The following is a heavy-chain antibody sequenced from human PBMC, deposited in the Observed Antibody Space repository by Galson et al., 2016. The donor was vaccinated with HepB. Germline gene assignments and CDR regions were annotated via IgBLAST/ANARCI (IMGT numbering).Heavy chain of an antibody. D-gene: IGHD7-27*01. V-gene: IGHV3-48*03. CDR1: GFTLSSYE. J-gene: IGHJ5*02. CDR3: AREPPYTGAYNWFDT. CDR2: ISSSGKII. Sequence: SLRLSCAASGFTLSSYEMNWVRQAPGKGLEWVSYISSSGKIIYYADSVGGRFTISSDNAKNSLSLQMNSLRAEDTAVYYCAREPPYTGAYNWFDTWGQGTLVTVSS.